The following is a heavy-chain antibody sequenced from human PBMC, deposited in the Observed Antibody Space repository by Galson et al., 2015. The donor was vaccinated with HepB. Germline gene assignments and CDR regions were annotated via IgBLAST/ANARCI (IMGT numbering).Heavy chain of an antibody. CDR2: ITHSGGT. CDR3: ARDPPGDSDWYFDL. Sequence: TLSLTCAVYGGSFNDYYWNWIRQSPGKGLEWIGEITHSGGTNFNPSLKSRVTISVDTSKRQFSLKMRSVTAADTAVYYCARDPPGDSDWYFDLWGRGTLITVSS. CDR1: GGSFNDYY. V-gene: IGHV4-34*01. D-gene: IGHD7-27*01. J-gene: IGHJ2*01.